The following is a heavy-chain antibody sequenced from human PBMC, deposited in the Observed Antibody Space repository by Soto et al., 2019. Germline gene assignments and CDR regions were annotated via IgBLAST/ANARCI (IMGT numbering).Heavy chain of an antibody. Sequence: GASVKVSCKASGDTCTSYGISWVREAPGQGLEWMGWISAYNGNTNYAQKLQGRVTMTTDTSTSTAYMELRRLRSDDTDVYYCARDKGYSSGDPDFDYWGQGTVLTLYS. CDR2: ISAYNGNT. V-gene: IGHV1-18*04. J-gene: IGHJ4*02. CDR1: GDTCTSYG. CDR3: ARDKGYSSGDPDFDY. D-gene: IGHD2-15*01.